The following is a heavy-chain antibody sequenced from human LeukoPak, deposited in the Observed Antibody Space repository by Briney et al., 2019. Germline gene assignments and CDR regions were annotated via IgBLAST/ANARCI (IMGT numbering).Heavy chain of an antibody. J-gene: IGHJ4*02. CDR3: AKIRLGTYYFDY. Sequence: HTGGSLRLSCAASGFTFSSYAMSWVRQAPGKGLEWVSAISGSGGSTYYADSVKGRFTISRDNSNNTLYLQMNSLRAEDTAVYYCAKIRLGTYYFDYWGQGTLVTVSS. D-gene: IGHD1-1*01. V-gene: IGHV3-23*01. CDR1: GFTFSSYA. CDR2: ISGSGGST.